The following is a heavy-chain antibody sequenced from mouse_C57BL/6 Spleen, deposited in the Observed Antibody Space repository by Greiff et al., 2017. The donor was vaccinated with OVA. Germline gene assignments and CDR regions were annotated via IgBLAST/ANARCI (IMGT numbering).Heavy chain of an antibody. CDR1: GYTFTSYW. D-gene: IGHD1-1*01. Sequence: QVQLQQPGAELVRPGSSVKLSCKASGYTFTSYWMHWVKQRPIQGLEWIGNIDPSDSETHYNQKFKDKATLTVDKSSSTAYMQLSSLTSEDSAVYYGEGLDYYSTRGDFDGWGTGTTVTVSS. V-gene: IGHV1-52*01. J-gene: IGHJ1*03. CDR3: EGLDYYSTRGDFDG. CDR2: IDPSDSET.